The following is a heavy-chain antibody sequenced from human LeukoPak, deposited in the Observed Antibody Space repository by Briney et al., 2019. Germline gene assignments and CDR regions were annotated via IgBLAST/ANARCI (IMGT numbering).Heavy chain of an antibody. D-gene: IGHD3-16*02. CDR2: IYYSGST. CDR3: ARVRPYRGKRWFDP. V-gene: IGHV4-59*01. CDR1: GGSISIYY. J-gene: IGHJ5*02. Sequence: SETLSLTCTVSGGSISIYYWSWIRQPPRKGLEWIGYIYYSGSTNYNPSLKSRVTISVDTSKNQLSLKLSSVTAADTAAYYCARVRPYRGKRWFDPWGQGTLVTVSS.